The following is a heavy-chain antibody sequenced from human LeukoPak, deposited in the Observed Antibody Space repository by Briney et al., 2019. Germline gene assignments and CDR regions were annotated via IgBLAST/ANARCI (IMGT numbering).Heavy chain of an antibody. J-gene: IGHJ4*02. CDR2: IYHSGST. V-gene: IGHV4-38-2*01. D-gene: IGHD2-2*01. CDR3: ARASLIKVVPAAPGYYFDY. CDR1: GYSISSGYY. Sequence: SETLSLTCAVPGYSISSGYYWGWIRQPPGKGLEWIGSIYHSGSTNYNPSLKSRVTISVDTSKNQFSLKLSSVTAADTAVYYCARASLIKVVPAAPGYYFDYWGQGTLVTVSS.